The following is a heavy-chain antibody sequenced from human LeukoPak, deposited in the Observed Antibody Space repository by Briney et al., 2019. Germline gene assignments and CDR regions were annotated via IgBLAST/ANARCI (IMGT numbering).Heavy chain of an antibody. J-gene: IGHJ4*02. CDR1: VYTFTGYY. CDR3: ARAQQLVRPSDY. CDR2: INPNIGGT. Sequence: ASVKVSCKASVYTFTGYYMQWVRQAPGPGLEGRGWINPNIGGTNYAQKSQGRVTMTRDTYISTAYMELSRLRSDDTAVYYCARAQQLVRPSDYWGQGTLVTVSS. V-gene: IGHV1-2*02. D-gene: IGHD6-13*01.